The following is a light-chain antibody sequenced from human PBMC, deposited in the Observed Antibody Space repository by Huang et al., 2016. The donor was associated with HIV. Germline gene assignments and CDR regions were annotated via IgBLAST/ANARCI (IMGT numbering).Light chain of an antibody. CDR2: DAS. CDR1: QDISTW. CDR3: QQYNTYPYT. Sequence: DIQMTQSPSTLSASIGDRVTITCRASQDISTWLAWYQQKPGRAPKLLIYDASNVQSGVPSSFSGSGSGTEFTLTISSLQPDDFATYYCQQYNTYPYTFGQGTKLEIK. J-gene: IGKJ2*01. V-gene: IGKV1-5*01.